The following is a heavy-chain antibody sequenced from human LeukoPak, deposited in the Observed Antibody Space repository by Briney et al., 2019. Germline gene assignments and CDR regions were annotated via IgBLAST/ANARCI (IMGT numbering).Heavy chain of an antibody. CDR3: ARDGYNYPLDY. Sequence: ASMKVSCKASGYTLTQHSMNWVRQAPGQGLEWMGWIITDTGNPTYAQGFTGRFVFSVDTSVNTAYLQISSLKAEDTAVYYCARDGYNYPLDYWGQGTLVTVSS. CDR2: IITDTGNP. D-gene: IGHD5-24*01. V-gene: IGHV7-4-1*02. CDR1: GYTLTQHS. J-gene: IGHJ4*02.